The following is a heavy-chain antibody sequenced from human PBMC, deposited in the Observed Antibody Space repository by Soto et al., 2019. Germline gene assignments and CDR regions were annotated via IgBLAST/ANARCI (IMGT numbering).Heavy chain of an antibody. Sequence: PGGSLRLSCAASGFTFSDYYMSWIRQAPGKGLEWVSYISSSGSTIYYADSVKGRFTISRDNAKNSLYLQMNSLRAEDTAVYYCARNLCSGGSCYFGFYYYGMDVWGQGTTVTVSS. D-gene: IGHD2-15*01. CDR3: ARNLCSGGSCYFGFYYYGMDV. CDR2: ISSSGSTI. CDR1: GFTFSDYY. J-gene: IGHJ6*02. V-gene: IGHV3-11*01.